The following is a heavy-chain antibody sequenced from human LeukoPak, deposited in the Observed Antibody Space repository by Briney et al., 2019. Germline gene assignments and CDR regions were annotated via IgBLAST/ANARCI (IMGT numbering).Heavy chain of an antibody. J-gene: IGHJ4*02. CDR3: AKWGDYDVLTGYYVSDY. CDR2: ITGSGGNT. D-gene: IGHD3-9*01. Sequence: PGGSLTLSCAASGFIFSNYAMSWVRQAPGKGLEWVSAITGSGGNTYYADSVKGRFTISRDNSKNTVFLQMNSLRAEDTAVYYCAKWGDYDVLTGYYVSDYWGQGTLVTVSS. CDR1: GFIFSNYA. V-gene: IGHV3-23*01.